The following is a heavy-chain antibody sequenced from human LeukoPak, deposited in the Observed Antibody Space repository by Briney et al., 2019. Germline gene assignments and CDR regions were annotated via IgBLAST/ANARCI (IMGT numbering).Heavy chain of an antibody. V-gene: IGHV4-4*07. J-gene: IGHJ6*03. D-gene: IGHD3-16*01. CDR2: IYTSGST. CDR3: ARGAGGPYYYYYYMDV. CDR1: GGSISSYY. Sequence: SETLSLTCTVSGGSISSYYWSWIRQPAGKGLEWIGRIYTSGSTNYNPSLKSRVTMSVDTSKNQFSLKLSSVTAADTAVYYCARGAGGPYYYYYYMDVWGKGTTVTVSS.